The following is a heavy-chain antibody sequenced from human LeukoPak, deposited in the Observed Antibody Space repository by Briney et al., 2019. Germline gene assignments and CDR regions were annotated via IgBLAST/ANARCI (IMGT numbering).Heavy chain of an antibody. V-gene: IGHV3-23*01. CDR1: GFTFSSYG. CDR2: IRDNVGST. Sequence: PGGSLRLSCVVSGFTFSSYGMSWVRQAPGKGLEWVSGIRDNVGSTYYADSVKGRFTISRDNSKNTLYLQMNSLRAEDTAVYYCARDRGSNFPVSNFDYWGQGTLVTVSS. D-gene: IGHD2/OR15-2a*01. CDR3: ARDRGSNFPVSNFDY. J-gene: IGHJ4*02.